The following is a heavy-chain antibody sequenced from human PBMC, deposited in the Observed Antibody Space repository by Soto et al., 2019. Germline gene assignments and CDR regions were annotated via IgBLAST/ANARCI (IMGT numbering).Heavy chain of an antibody. D-gene: IGHD6-19*01. CDR2: ISSSSDSI. CDR3: AKAMYNSGWTFDS. CDR1: GFTFSSHS. V-gene: IGHV3-21*01. Sequence: GGSLRLSCAASGFTFSSHSMNWVRRAPGKGLEWVSSISSSSDSIQYADSVRGRFTISRDNAKNSLYLEMNSLRAEDTAVFYCAKAMYNSGWTFDSWGQGTLVTV. J-gene: IGHJ4*02.